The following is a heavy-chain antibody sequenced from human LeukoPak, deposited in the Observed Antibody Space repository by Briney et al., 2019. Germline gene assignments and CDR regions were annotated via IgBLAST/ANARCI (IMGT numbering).Heavy chain of an antibody. CDR2: IYFSGST. D-gene: IGHD6-19*01. CDR1: GGSIYSSSYY. Sequence: NPSETLSLTCSVSGGSIYSSSYYWGWIRQPPGRGLEWIGSIYFSGSTYYNPSLKSRVTISVDTSKNQFSLKLSSVTAADTAVYYCARKGDLGWRYYFDYWGQGTLVTVSS. V-gene: IGHV4-39*07. CDR3: ARKGDLGWRYYFDY. J-gene: IGHJ4*02.